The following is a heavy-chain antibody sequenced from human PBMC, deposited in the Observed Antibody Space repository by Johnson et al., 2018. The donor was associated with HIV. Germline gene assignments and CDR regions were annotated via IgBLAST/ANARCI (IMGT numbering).Heavy chain of an antibody. CDR2: IYSGGST. J-gene: IGHJ3*02. V-gene: IGHV3-NL1*01. D-gene: IGHD7-27*01. CDR1: GFTFSSYA. CDR3: ARGLELGMVAFDI. Sequence: QVQLVESGGGVVQPGRSLRLSCAASGFTFSSYAMHWVRQAPGKGLEWVSLIYSGGSTYYADSVKGRFTISRDNSKNTLYLQMNRLRSEDTAVYYCARGLELGMVAFDIWGQGTMLTVSS.